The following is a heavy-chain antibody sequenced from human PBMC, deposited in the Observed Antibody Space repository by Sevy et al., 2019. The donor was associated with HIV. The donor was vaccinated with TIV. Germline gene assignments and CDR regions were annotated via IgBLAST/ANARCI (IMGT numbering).Heavy chain of an antibody. Sequence: GGSLRLSCAASGFTFGSYWMTWVRQAPGKGLEWVANIKGDGSGRFYVESVRGRFTVSRDKAKKTLYLQMNNLRGEDTALYYCARLYSSSSGRGLDNWGQGALVTVSS. CDR3: ARLYSSSSGRGLDN. CDR2: IKGDGSGR. J-gene: IGHJ4*02. V-gene: IGHV3-7*01. CDR1: GFTFGSYW. D-gene: IGHD6-6*01.